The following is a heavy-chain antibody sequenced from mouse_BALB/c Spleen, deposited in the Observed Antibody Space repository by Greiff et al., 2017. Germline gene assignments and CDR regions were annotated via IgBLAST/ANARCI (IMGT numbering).Heavy chain of an antibody. V-gene: IGHV3-5*02. CDR3: ARLGHYYAMDY. Sequence: EVKLVESGPGLVKPSQTVSLTCTVTGISITTGNYRWSWIRQFPGNKLEWIGYIYYSGTITYNPSLTSRTTITRDTSKNQFFLEMNSLTAEDTATYYCARLGHYYAMDYWGQGTSVTVSS. D-gene: IGHD3-1*01. CDR2: IYYSGTI. CDR1: GISITTGNYR. J-gene: IGHJ4*01.